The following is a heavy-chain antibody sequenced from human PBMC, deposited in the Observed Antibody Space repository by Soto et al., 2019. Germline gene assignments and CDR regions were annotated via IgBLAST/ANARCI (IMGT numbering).Heavy chain of an antibody. D-gene: IGHD3-10*01. J-gene: IGHJ6*02. CDR1: GYTFTSYY. CDR3: ARNMDYYYGPGSGNGHGF. Sequence: QVQLVQSGAEMKEPGDSVRVSCEASGYTFTSYYIHWVRQAPGQGLEWMGWINPKFGDTTYAQDFQGRVSMTRDMSSSTGYMELSRLTSDDTAIYYCARNMDYYYGPGSGNGHGFWGQGTTVTVFS. V-gene: IGHV1-2*02. CDR2: INPKFGDT.